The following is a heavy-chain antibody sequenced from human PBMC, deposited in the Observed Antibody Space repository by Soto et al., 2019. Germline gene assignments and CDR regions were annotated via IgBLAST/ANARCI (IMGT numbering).Heavy chain of an antibody. CDR2: ISASGATK. V-gene: IGHV3-48*02. CDR1: GFTFSNCG. Sequence: GGSLRLSCAASGFTFSNCGMNWVRQTPGKGLEWVSYISASGATKHYADSVKGRFTISRDNGKDSLYLQMNSLRDEDTAVYFCARCSRNSCYSYGVDVWGQGATVTVSS. D-gene: IGHD2-15*01. CDR3: ARCSRNSCYSYGVDV. J-gene: IGHJ6*02.